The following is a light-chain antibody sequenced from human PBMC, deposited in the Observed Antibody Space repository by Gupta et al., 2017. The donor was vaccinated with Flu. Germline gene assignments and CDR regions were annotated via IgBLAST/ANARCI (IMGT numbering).Light chain of an antibody. CDR3: QHYENCPPAWT. CDR2: GTR. Sequence: EVVLTQSPATLSVSPGETATLSCRASQSINSNLAWYQQRLGQAPRLLIYGTRIRAPGIPDRFRGSGSGAEFTLTISSLQSEDFAVYFCQHYENCPPAWTFGQGTKVEIE. J-gene: IGKJ1*01. V-gene: IGKV3-15*01. CDR1: QSINSN.